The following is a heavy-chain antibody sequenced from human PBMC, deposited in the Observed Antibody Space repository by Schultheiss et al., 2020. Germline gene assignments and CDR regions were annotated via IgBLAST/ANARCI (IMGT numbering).Heavy chain of an antibody. J-gene: IGHJ6*02. V-gene: IGHV4-34*01. CDR3: ARLLRPPYYYGMDV. CDR2: INHSGST. Sequence: SQTLSLTCAVYGGSFSGYYWSWIRQPPGKGLEWIGEINHSGSTNYNPSLKSRVTISVDTSKNQFSLKLSSVTAADTAVYYCARLLRPPYYYGMDVWGQGTTVTVSS. CDR1: GGSFSGYY. D-gene: IGHD3-22*01.